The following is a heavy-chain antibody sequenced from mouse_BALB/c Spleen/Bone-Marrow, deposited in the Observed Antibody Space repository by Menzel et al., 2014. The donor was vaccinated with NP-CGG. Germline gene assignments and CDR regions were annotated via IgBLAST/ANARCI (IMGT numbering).Heavy chain of an antibody. V-gene: IGHV2-9*02. D-gene: IGHD2-1*01. CDR2: IWAGGST. Sequence: VMLVESGPGLVPPSQSLSITCTVSGFSLTSYGVHWVRQPPGKGLEWLGVIWAGGSTNYYSALMSRLSISKDNSKSQVFLKMNSLQNYDTAMYYCSRDRGVTRDFYFWGAGTTVTVSS. J-gene: IGHJ1*01. CDR1: GFSLTSYG. CDR3: SRDRGVTRDFYF.